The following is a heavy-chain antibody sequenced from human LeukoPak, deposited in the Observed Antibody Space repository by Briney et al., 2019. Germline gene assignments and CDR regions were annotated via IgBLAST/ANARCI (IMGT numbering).Heavy chain of an antibody. V-gene: IGHV3-21*01. CDR1: GFIFSHKS. J-gene: IGHJ4*02. CDR3: ARGPMKFFDY. CDR2: ISASGRHI. Sequence: GGSLRLSCTASGFIFSHKSINWVRQAPGKGLEWVSSISASGRHIYYADSAKGRFTISRDNARDSLFLQMNSLRAEDSAVYYCARGPMKFFDYWGQGTLVTVSS.